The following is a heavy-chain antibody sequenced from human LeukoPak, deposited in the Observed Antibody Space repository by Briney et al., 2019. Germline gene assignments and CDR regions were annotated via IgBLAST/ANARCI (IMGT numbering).Heavy chain of an antibody. CDR3: ARSGYNRFDY. CDR2: FSGSDGIT. D-gene: IGHD5-24*01. J-gene: IGHJ4*02. V-gene: IGHV3-23*01. CDR1: GFTFSSYA. Sequence: GGSLTLSCAASGFTFSSYAMSLVLQAPGQGPEEVSAFSGSDGITYYADSVKGRFTISRHISKNTLYLQMNRLRAEYTAVYYCARSGYNRFDYWGQGTRVTVSS.